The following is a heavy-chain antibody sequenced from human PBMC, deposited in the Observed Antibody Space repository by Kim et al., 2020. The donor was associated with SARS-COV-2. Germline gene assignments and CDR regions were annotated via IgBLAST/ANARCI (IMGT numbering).Heavy chain of an antibody. Sequence: GYADSVNGLFTITRDKAKNSLYLQMNSLRAEDTSLYYCAIPAGGDSAYFDYWGQGTLVTVSS. CDR3: AIPAGGDSAYFDY. J-gene: IGHJ4*02. D-gene: IGHD3-10*01. V-gene: IGHV3-9*01.